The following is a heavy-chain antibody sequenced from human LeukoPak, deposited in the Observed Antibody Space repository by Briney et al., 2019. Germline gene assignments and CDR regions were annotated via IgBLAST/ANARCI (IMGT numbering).Heavy chain of an antibody. V-gene: IGHV1-2*02. CDR3: ARDPYYGSGRYRYGMDV. CDR1: GYTFTGYY. Sequence: ASVKVSCKASGYTFTGYYMHWVRQAPGQGLEWMGWINPNSGGTNYAQKFQGRVTMTRNTPISTAYMELSSLRSEDTAVYYCARDPYYGSGRYRYGMDVWGKGTTVTISS. CDR2: INPNSGGT. D-gene: IGHD3-10*01. J-gene: IGHJ6*04.